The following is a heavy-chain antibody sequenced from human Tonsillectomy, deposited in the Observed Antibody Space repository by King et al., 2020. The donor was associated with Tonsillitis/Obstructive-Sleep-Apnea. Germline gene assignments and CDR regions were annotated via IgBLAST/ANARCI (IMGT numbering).Heavy chain of an antibody. J-gene: IGHJ6*02. CDR2: ISYDGSNK. V-gene: IGHV3-30*04. CDR1: GFTFSSYA. Sequence: VQLVESGGGVVQPGRSLRLSCAASGFTFSSYAMHWVRQAPGKGLEWVAVISYDGSNKYYADSVKGRFTISRDNSKNTLYLQMNSLRAEDTAVYYCARDTGTPRRSSWYGSYYYYGMDVWGQGTTVTVSS. CDR3: ARDTGTPRRSSWYGSYYYYGMDV. D-gene: IGHD6-13*01.